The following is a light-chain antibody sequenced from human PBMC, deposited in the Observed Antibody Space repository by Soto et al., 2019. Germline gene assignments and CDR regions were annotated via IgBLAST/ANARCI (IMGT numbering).Light chain of an antibody. CDR3: QSYDSSLSGLV. V-gene: IGLV1-40*01. J-gene: IGLJ1*01. CDR1: NSNIGARYD. Sequence: QAVVTQPTSMSGAPGQRVTISCTGSNSNIGARYDVHWYQHLPGTAPKLLIYGNSNRPSGVPDRFSGSTSGTSASLAITGLQTEDEADYYCQSYDSSLSGLVFGSGTQLTVL. CDR2: GNS.